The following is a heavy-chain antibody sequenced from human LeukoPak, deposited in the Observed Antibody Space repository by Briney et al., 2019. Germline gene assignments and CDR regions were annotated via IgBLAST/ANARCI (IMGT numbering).Heavy chain of an antibody. J-gene: IGHJ3*02. D-gene: IGHD4-17*01. V-gene: IGHV4-59*11. CDR2: ISYIGST. CDR1: DDSFSSHY. CDR3: ARDVVAVTKGFDI. Sequence: SETLSLTCAVSDDSFSSHYWTWIRQPPGKGLEWIGYISYIGSTNYNPSLKSRVTISIDTSKNQFSPKLSSVTAADTAVYYCARDVVAVTKGFDIWGQGTMVSVSS.